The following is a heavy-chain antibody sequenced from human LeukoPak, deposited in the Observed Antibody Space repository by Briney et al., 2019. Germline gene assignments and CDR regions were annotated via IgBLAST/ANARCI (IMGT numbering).Heavy chain of an antibody. J-gene: IGHJ4*02. CDR3: ARGRGYCSGGSCYPAY. CDR2: INHSGST. Sequence: SETLSLTCAVYGGSFSGYYWSWIRQPPGKGLEWTGEINHSGSTNYNPSLKSRVTISVDTSKNQFSLKLSSVTAADTAVYYCARGRGYCSGGSCYPAYWGQGTLVTVSS. CDR1: GGSFSGYY. V-gene: IGHV4-34*01. D-gene: IGHD2-15*01.